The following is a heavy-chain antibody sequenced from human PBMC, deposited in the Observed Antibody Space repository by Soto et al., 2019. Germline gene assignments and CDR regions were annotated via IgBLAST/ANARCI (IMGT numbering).Heavy chain of an antibody. D-gene: IGHD3-16*01. Sequence: QVQLVESGGGLVKPGGSLRLSCAASGFSFSDYYMSWISQAPGKGLEWISYISNSGRTIYYADSLKGRFTISRDNAKNSLYLQMNSLRVDDTAIYYCARLPYPWGWFDPWGQGTLVTVSS. CDR3: ARLPYPWGWFDP. CDR1: GFSFSDYY. CDR2: ISNSGRTI. V-gene: IGHV3-11*01. J-gene: IGHJ5*02.